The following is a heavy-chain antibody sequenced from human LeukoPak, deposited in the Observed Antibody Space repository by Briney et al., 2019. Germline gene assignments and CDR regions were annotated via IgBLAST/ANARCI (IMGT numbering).Heavy chain of an antibody. J-gene: IGHJ5*02. CDR2: INPNSGGT. CDR1: GYTFTGYY. Sequence: ASVKVSCKASGYTFTGYYMHWVRQAPGQGLEWMGWINPNSGGTNYAQKFQGRVTMTRDTFISTAYVELSRLRSDDTAVYYCARVPRRGYEVNWFDPWGQGTLVTVSS. V-gene: IGHV1-2*02. CDR3: ARVPRRGYEVNWFDP. D-gene: IGHD5-12*01.